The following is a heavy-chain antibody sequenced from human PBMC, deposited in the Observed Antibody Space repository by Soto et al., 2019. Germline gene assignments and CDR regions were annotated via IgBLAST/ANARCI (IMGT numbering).Heavy chain of an antibody. D-gene: IGHD2-8*02. CDR1: GYSFTNYW. Sequence: PGESLKISCKGSGYSFTNYWIAWVRQMPGKGLEWMGIIYPADSDTKYSPSFQGQVTISADKSTKTAYLQWSSLKASDTAMYYCASSVLVTSTMNYFDLWGQGVLVTSPQ. J-gene: IGHJ4*02. CDR3: ASSVLVTSTMNYFDL. CDR2: IYPADSDT. V-gene: IGHV5-51*01.